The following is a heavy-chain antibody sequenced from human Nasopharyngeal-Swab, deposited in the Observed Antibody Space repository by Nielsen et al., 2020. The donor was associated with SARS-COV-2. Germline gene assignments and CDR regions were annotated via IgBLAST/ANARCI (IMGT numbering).Heavy chain of an antibody. Sequence: WIRQPPGKGLEWMGRIDPSDSYTNYSPYFQGHVTISADKSISTAYLQWSSLKASNTAMYYCARQAAAAPYGWFDPWGQGTLVTVSS. CDR3: ARQAAAAPYGWFDP. J-gene: IGHJ5*02. CDR2: IDPSDSYT. V-gene: IGHV5-10-1*01. D-gene: IGHD6-13*01.